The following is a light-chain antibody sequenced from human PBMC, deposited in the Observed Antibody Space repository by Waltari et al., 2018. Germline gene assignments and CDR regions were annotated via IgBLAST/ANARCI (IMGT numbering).Light chain of an antibody. CDR1: QSISIY. Sequence: IQMTQSPSSLSASVGDRVTITYRASQSISIYLNWYQQKPGKAPKLLIYAASSLQTGVTSRFGGSGSGTDFSLTISNLQPDDFATYFCQQSHTTPYTFGPGTKLEIK. CDR2: AAS. V-gene: IGKV1-39*01. CDR3: QQSHTTPYT. J-gene: IGKJ2*01.